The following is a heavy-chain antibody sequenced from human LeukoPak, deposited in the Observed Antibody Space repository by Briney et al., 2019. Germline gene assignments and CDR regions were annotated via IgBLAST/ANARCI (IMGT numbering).Heavy chain of an antibody. CDR2: SSAYNGKT. J-gene: IGHJ6*03. V-gene: IGHV1-18*01. CDR3: ARASWYDSSGYGYYYYQIDV. CDR1: RYTFTSYG. Sequence: ASVKVSCKTSRYTFTSYGISGVRQAPGQGREGRGWSSAYNGKTNYAQKRQGRVTLTTDTSTSTAYMELRSLRSDDTAVYYCARASWYDSSGYGYYYYQIDVWGKGTTVTVSS. D-gene: IGHD3-22*01.